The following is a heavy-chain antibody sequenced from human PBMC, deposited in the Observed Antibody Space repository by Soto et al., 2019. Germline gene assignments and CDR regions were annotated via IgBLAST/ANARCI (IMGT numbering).Heavy chain of an antibody. J-gene: IGHJ4*02. D-gene: IGHD2-15*01. CDR3: ARVAGWFDY. Sequence: EVQLVESGEGLVQPGGSLRLSCAASGFTFSSYAMHWVRQAPGKGLEYVSAISSNGGSTYYADSVKGRFTISRDNSNNTLYLQMGSLRAEDMAVYYCARVAGWFDYWGQGTLVTVSS. V-gene: IGHV3-64*02. CDR1: GFTFSSYA. CDR2: ISSNGGST.